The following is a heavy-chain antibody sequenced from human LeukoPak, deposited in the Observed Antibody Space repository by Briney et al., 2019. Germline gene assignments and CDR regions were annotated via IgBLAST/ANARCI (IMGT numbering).Heavy chain of an antibody. CDR1: GYKFTDDY. J-gene: IGHJ4*02. CDR3: APTAEAYASWWKV. D-gene: IGHD2-15*01. V-gene: IGHV1-2*02. CDR2: INPDSGFT. Sequence: ASVKVSCKASGYKFTDDYMHWVRQALGQGLEFMGWINPDSGFTNYAQKFKGRVTMTRDTSISTAYLEVRSLTSDDTAVYYCAPTAEAYASWWKVWGQGTLVNVSS.